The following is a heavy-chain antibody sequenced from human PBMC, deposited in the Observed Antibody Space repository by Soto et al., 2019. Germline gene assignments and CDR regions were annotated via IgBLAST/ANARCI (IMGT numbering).Heavy chain of an antibody. CDR3: TTTAYYGSGIYAY. V-gene: IGHV3-15*01. CDR1: GFTFSNAW. Sequence: SLRLSCAASGFTFSNAWMSWVRQAPGKGLEWVGRIKSKTDGGTTDYAAPVKGRFTISRDDSKNTLYLQMNSLKTEDTAVYYCTTTAYYGSGIYAYWGQGTLVTVSS. D-gene: IGHD3-10*01. J-gene: IGHJ4*02. CDR2: IKSKTDGGTT.